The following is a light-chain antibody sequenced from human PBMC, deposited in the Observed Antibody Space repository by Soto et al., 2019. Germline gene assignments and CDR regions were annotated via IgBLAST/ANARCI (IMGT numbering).Light chain of an antibody. CDR3: QQYGDWPPDT. J-gene: IGKJ2*01. V-gene: IGKV3-15*01. Sequence: EIVMTQSPATLSVSPGERATLSCRASQSVSRNLAWYQQKPGQPPRLLIYDASTRATGVPARFGGSGSGTEFTRTISSLQSEDFAVYYCQQYGDWPPDTFGQGTKVEI. CDR1: QSVSRN. CDR2: DAS.